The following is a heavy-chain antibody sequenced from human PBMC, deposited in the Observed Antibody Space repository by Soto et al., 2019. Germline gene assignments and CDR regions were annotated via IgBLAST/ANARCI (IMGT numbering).Heavy chain of an antibody. CDR3: AKAPYYDSSGYHDY. Sequence: SQTLSLTCAISGDSVSGNSAAWNWIRQSPSRGLEWLGRTYYRSRWYNDYAVSVKSRITVTPDTSKNQFSLHLNSLRAEDTAVYYCAKAPYYDSSGYHDYWGQGTLVTVSS. CDR1: GDSVSGNSAA. CDR2: TYYRSRWYN. D-gene: IGHD3-22*01. J-gene: IGHJ4*02. V-gene: IGHV6-1*01.